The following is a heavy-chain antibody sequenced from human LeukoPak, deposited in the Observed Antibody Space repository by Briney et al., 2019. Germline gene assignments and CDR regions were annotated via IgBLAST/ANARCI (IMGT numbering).Heavy chain of an antibody. CDR2: IYYSGTT. D-gene: IGHD1-14*01. Sequence: PSETLSLTCAVSGGSIGSYYWSWLRQPPGRGLEWIGYIYYSGTTNYNPSLKSRVTISVDTSKNQFSLKLTSVTAADTALYYCARGANRLDYWGQGTLVTVSS. CDR3: ARGANRLDY. J-gene: IGHJ4*02. V-gene: IGHV4-59*01. CDR1: GGSIGSYY.